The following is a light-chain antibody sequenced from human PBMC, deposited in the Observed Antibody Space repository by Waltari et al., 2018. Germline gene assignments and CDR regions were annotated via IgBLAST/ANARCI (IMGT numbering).Light chain of an antibody. CDR2: WAS. Sequence: DIVMTQSPDSLAVSLGERATINCKSSQSVLYISNSKNSLAWYQQKPGQPPKLLMYWASTRDSGVPDRVSGSGSGTDFTLTISSLQAEDVAVYYCQQYYSTPWTFGQGTKVEIK. CDR1: QSVLYISNSKNS. J-gene: IGKJ1*01. CDR3: QQYYSTPWT. V-gene: IGKV4-1*01.